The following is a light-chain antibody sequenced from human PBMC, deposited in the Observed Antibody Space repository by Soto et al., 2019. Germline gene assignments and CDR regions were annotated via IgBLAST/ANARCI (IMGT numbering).Light chain of an antibody. CDR1: QSISSY. V-gene: IGKV1-39*01. J-gene: IGKJ4*01. Sequence: DIQMTQSPSSLSTSVGDRVTITCRASQSISSYLNWYQQKPGKAPKLLIYASSSLQSGVPSRFSGSGSGTDVTLTISSLQPEDFATYYCQQSYLTPLTFGGGTKVEIK. CDR2: ASS. CDR3: QQSYLTPLT.